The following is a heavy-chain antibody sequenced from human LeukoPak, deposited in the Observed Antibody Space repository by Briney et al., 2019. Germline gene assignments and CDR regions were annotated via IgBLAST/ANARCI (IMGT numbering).Heavy chain of an antibody. V-gene: IGHV3-30-3*01. J-gene: IGHJ4*02. D-gene: IGHD3-22*01. CDR2: ISYDGSNK. CDR1: GYTFTSYA. Sequence: SCKASGYTFTSYAMHWVRQAPGKGLEWVAVISYDGSNKYYADSVKGRFTISRDNSKNTLYLQMNSLRAEDTAVYYCARARYYYDSSGYAIDYWGQGTLVTVSS. CDR3: ARARYYYDSSGYAIDY.